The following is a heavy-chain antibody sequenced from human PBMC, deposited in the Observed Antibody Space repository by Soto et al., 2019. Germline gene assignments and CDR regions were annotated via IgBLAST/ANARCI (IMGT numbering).Heavy chain of an antibody. CDR1: GGTFSSYT. Sequence: QVQLVQSGAEVKKPGSSVKVSCKASGGTFSSYTISWVRQAPGQGLEWMGRIIPILGIANYAQKFQGRVTITADKSTSTAYMELSRMRSEDTAVYCCANAERQRGHRGCMDVWGQGTTVTVSS. V-gene: IGHV1-69*02. CDR3: ANAERQRGHRGCMDV. CDR2: IIPILGIA. D-gene: IGHD5-12*01. J-gene: IGHJ6*02.